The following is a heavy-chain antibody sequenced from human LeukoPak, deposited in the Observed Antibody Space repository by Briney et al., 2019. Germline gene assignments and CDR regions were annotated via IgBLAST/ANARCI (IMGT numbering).Heavy chain of an antibody. D-gene: IGHD6-13*01. CDR2: ISISSTI. CDR1: GFTFSSYN. J-gene: IGHJ4*02. CDR3: AKTVYGIAAAGNFDY. V-gene: IGHV3-48*01. Sequence: GGSLRLSCAASGFTFSSYNLNWVRQAPGKGLEWVSYISISSTIYYADSVKGRFTISRDNAKNSLYLQMNSLRAEDTAVYYCAKTVYGIAAAGNFDYWGQGTLVTVSS.